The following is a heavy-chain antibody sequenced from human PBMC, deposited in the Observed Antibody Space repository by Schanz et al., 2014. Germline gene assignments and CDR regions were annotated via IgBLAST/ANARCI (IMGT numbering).Heavy chain of an antibody. D-gene: IGHD3-10*01. V-gene: IGHV1-18*01. CDR1: GYSFTDYA. CDR2: ISGYNGDT. CDR3: ARDRVSFVRGPLGVD. J-gene: IGHJ4*02. Sequence: QVQLVQSGVEVKRPGASVRVSCKASGYSFTDYAIHWVRQAPGQGLEWMGWISGYNGDTNYAPKFQDRVTMTTDTSTGIFSLELRNLKSDDTAVYYCARDRVSFVRGPLGVDWGQGTQVIVSS.